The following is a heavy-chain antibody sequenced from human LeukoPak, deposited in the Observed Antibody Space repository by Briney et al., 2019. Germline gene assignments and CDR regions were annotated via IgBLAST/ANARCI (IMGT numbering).Heavy chain of an antibody. CDR3: ARDPFGGSSS. D-gene: IGHD3-16*01. CDR1: GFTISGYW. Sequence: GGSLRLSCAASGFTISGYWMHWVRQARGKGLVWVSRINSDGSSTSYADSVKGRFTISRDNAKNMVYLQMNSLRDEDTAVYYCARDPFGGSSSWGQGTLVTVSS. J-gene: IGHJ4*01. V-gene: IGHV3-74*01. CDR2: INSDGSST.